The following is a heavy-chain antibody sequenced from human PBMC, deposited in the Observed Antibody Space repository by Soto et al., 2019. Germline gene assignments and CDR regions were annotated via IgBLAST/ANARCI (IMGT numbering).Heavy chain of an antibody. CDR3: ARDEPSNYYGSGSYYGY. J-gene: IGHJ4*02. CDR1: GYTFTSYG. Sequence: ASVKVSCKASGYTFTSYGISWVRQAPGQGLEWMGWISAYNGNTNYAQKLQGRVTMTTDTSTSTAYMELRSLRSDDTAVYYCARDEPSNYYGSGSYYGYWGQGTLVTVSS. V-gene: IGHV1-18*01. D-gene: IGHD3-10*01. CDR2: ISAYNGNT.